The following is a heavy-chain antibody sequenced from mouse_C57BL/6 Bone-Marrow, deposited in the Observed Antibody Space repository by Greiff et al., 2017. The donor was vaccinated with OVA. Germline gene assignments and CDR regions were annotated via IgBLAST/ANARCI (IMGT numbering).Heavy chain of an antibody. J-gene: IGHJ2*01. V-gene: IGHV1-54*01. Sequence: VQLQQSGAELVRPGTSVKVSCKASGYAFTNYLIEWVKQRPGQGLEWIGVINPGSGGTNYNEKFKGKATLTADKSSSTAYMQLSSLTSEDSAVYFCAREPYYYGSSSLDYWGQGTTLTVSS. CDR1: GYAFTNYL. D-gene: IGHD1-1*01. CDR2: INPGSGGT. CDR3: AREPYYYGSSSLDY.